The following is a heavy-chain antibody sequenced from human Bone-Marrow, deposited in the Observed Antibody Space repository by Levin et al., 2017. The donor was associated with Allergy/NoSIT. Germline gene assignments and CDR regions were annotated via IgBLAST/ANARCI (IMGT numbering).Heavy chain of an antibody. J-gene: IGHJ6*02. D-gene: IGHD4-11*01. V-gene: IGHV1-69*13. CDR2: IIPVFATA. Sequence: SVKVSCKASGGSFMSHGITWVRQAPGQGLEWLGGIIPVFATADTAQKFQGRVTVTADESTSTVYMELSSLRSEDTAVYYCARGMGFRTGQYSYYYGMDVWGHGTPVTVSS. CDR1: GGSFMSHG. CDR3: ARGMGFRTGQYSYYYGMDV.